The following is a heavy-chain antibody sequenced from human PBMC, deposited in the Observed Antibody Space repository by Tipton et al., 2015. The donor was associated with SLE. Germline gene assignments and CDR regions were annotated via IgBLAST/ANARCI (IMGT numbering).Heavy chain of an antibody. Sequence: TLSLTCTVSGGSLRSYYWTWIRQPAGKVLEWIGRVYFGGSTNYNPSLKSRVAISLDTSKNQFSLKSKSVTATDTAVYYCAREGIAAESWFFDLWGRGTLVTVSS. CDR1: GGSLRSYY. CDR3: AREGIAAESWFFDL. J-gene: IGHJ2*01. D-gene: IGHD6-13*01. V-gene: IGHV4-4*07. CDR2: VYFGGST.